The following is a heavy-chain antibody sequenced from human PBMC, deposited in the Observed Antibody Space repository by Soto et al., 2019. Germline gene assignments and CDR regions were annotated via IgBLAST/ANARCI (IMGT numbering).Heavy chain of an antibody. Sequence: QVQLQQWGAGLLKPSETLSLTCAVYGGSFSGYYWSWIRQPPGKGLEWIGEINHSGSTNYNPSLKSRGTISVDTSKNQFSLKLSSVTAADTAVYYCARRSRYSSGWYGAPFDYWGQGTLVTVSS. CDR1: GGSFSGYY. V-gene: IGHV4-34*01. CDR2: INHSGST. CDR3: ARRSRYSSGWYGAPFDY. J-gene: IGHJ4*02. D-gene: IGHD6-19*01.